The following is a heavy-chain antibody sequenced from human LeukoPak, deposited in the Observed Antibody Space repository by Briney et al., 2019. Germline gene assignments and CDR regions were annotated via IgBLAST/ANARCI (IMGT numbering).Heavy chain of an antibody. CDR1: GFTFSSYW. Sequence: PGGSLRLSCAASGFTFSSYWMHWVRQAPGKGLVWVSRINSDGSSTSYADSVKGRFTISRDNAKNTLYLQMNSLRDEDTAVYYCARDRMAGAYYYGSGSYTFDPWGQGTLVTVSS. D-gene: IGHD3-10*01. J-gene: IGHJ5*02. V-gene: IGHV3-74*01. CDR2: INSDGSST. CDR3: ARDRMAGAYYYGSGSYTFDP.